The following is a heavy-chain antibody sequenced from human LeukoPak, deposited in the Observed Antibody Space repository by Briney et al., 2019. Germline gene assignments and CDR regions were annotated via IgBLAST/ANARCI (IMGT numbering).Heavy chain of an antibody. D-gene: IGHD3-22*01. Sequence: ASVKVSCKASGYTITGYYMHWVRQAPGQGLEWMGWINPNSGGTNYAQKFQGRVTMTRDTSISTAYMELSRLRSDDTAVYYCARWLNYYDSSGYRYYFDYWGHGTLVTVSS. CDR3: ARWLNYYDSSGYRYYFDY. CDR2: INPNSGGT. J-gene: IGHJ4*01. V-gene: IGHV1-2*02. CDR1: GYTITGYY.